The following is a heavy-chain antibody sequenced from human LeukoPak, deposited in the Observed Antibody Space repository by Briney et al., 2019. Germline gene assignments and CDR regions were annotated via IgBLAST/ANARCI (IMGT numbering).Heavy chain of an antibody. CDR2: IYYSGST. CDR3: AREASSTIRPFAFDI. V-gene: IGHV4-39*07. Sequence: SETLSLTCTVSGGSISSSSYYWGWIRQPPGKGLEWIGSIYYSGSTYYNPSLKSRVTISVDTSKNQFSLKLSSVTAADTAVYYCAREASSTIRPFAFDIWGQGTMVTVSS. CDR1: GGSISSSSYY. D-gene: IGHD2-2*01. J-gene: IGHJ3*02.